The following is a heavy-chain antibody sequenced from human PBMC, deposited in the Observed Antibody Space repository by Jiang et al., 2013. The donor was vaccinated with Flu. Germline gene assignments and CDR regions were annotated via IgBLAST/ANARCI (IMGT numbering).Heavy chain of an antibody. CDR3: AAGYCNSITCREFDY. CDR1: GYTFTNYA. CDR2: INAGNGFT. V-gene: IGHV1-3*01. D-gene: IGHD2-2*03. Sequence: EVKKPGASVKVSCKASGYTFTNYAIHWVRQAPGQRLEWMGWINAGNGFTEYSQKFQRRVSLTRDTSASTAYMELSGLISEDTAVYYCAAGYCNSITCREFDYWGQGTLVTVSS. J-gene: IGHJ4*02.